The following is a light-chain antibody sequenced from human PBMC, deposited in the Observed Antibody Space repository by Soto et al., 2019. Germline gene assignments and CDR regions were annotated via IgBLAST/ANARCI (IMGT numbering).Light chain of an antibody. CDR3: QQRSNWRKIT. CDR1: QSVSSRR. V-gene: IGKV3D-20*02. CDR2: GAS. Sequence: EIVRTQSPATLSVSPGERPTLSCTGSQSVSSRRLAWYRQKPGQAPRLLIYGASSRATGIPDRFSGSGSGTDFTLTISSLEPEDFAVYYCQQRSNWRKITFGQGTRLEIK. J-gene: IGKJ5*01.